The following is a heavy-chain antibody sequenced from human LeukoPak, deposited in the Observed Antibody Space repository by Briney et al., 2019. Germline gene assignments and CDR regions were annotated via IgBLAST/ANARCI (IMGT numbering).Heavy chain of an antibody. Sequence: PSETLSLTCTGSGGSISSYYWSWVRQPAGKGLEWIGRIYTSGSTNYNPSLKSRVTISVETSKNQFSLKLSSVTAADTAVYYCARGGYYGSGNDFRFDPWGQGTLVTVSS. CDR3: ARGGYYGSGNDFRFDP. CDR2: IYTSGST. CDR1: GGSISSYY. D-gene: IGHD3-10*01. V-gene: IGHV4-4*07. J-gene: IGHJ5*02.